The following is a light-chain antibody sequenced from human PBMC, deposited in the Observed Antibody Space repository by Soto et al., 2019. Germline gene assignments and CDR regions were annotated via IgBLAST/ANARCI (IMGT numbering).Light chain of an antibody. CDR1: SSDVGGYNY. V-gene: IGLV2-14*01. J-gene: IGLJ1*01. Sequence: QSALTQPASVSGSPGQSITISCTGTSSDVGGYNYVSWYQQHPGKAPKLMIYEVSNRPSGVSNRFSGSQSGNTAALTISGLQAEDEADYYCSSYTSSITLYVFGTGTKLTVL. CDR3: SSYTSSITLYV. CDR2: EVS.